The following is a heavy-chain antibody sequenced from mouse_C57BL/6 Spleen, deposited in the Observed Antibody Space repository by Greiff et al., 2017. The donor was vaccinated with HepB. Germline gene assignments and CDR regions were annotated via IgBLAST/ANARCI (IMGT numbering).Heavy chain of an antibody. J-gene: IGHJ3*01. CDR1: GFTFSSYA. D-gene: IGHD4-1*01. CDR3: ARDETGRAWFAY. CDR2: ISDGGSYT. Sequence: EVMLVESGGGLVKPGGSLKLSCAASGFTFSSYAMSWVRQTPEKRLEWVATISDGGSYTYYPDNVKGRFPISRDNAKNNLYLQMSHLKSEDTAMYYCARDETGRAWFAYWGQGTLVTVSA. V-gene: IGHV5-4*01.